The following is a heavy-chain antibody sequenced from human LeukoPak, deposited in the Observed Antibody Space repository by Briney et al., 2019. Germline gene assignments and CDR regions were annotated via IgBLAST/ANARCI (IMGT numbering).Heavy chain of an antibody. J-gene: IGHJ4*02. CDR1: GFTFNTYA. CDR2: VWYDGINK. CDR3: AREKDWSLDY. Sequence: QPGRSLRLSCAASGFTFNTYAMHWVRQAPGKGPEWVSIVWYDGINKYYEDSVKGRFTISRDNSKNTLYLQMNSLRAEDTGVYYCAREKDWSLDYWGQGTLVTVSS. D-gene: IGHD3-9*01. V-gene: IGHV3-33*01.